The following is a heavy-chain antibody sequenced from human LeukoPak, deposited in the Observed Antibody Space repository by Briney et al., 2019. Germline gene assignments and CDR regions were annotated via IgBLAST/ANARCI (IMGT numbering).Heavy chain of an antibody. Sequence: PGGSLRLSCAASGFTFSYYGMHWVRQAPEKGLEWVADIWYDGSNKYYADSVKGRFTISRDNSKNTLYLQMNSLRAEDTAVYYCAKDRDFWSGKAFDYWGQGTLVTVSS. J-gene: IGHJ4*02. CDR1: GFTFSYYG. CDR3: AKDRDFWSGKAFDY. D-gene: IGHD3-3*01. V-gene: IGHV3-33*06. CDR2: IWYDGSNK.